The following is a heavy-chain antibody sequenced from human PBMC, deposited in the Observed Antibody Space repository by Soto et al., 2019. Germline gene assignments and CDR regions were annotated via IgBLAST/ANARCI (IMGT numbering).Heavy chain of an antibody. Sequence: SETLSLTCAVYGGSFSVYYWSWIRHPPGKGLEWIGEINHSGSTNYNPSLKSRVTISVDTSKNQFSLKLSSVTAADTAVYYCARAPPIQLWSLFDYWGQGTLVTVSS. CDR3: ARAPPIQLWSLFDY. V-gene: IGHV4-34*01. CDR1: GGSFSVYY. CDR2: INHSGST. D-gene: IGHD5-18*01. J-gene: IGHJ4*02.